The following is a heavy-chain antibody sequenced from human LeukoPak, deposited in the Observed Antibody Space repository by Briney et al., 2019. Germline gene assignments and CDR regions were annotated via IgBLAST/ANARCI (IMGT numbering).Heavy chain of an antibody. Sequence: ASVKVSCKASGGTFSSYAISWVRQAPGQGLEWMGRIIPILGIANYAQKFQGRVAITAGKSTSTAYMELSSLRSEDTAVYYCAGSTTGTTNNWFDPWGQGTLVTVSS. V-gene: IGHV1-69*04. CDR3: AGSTTGTTNNWFDP. D-gene: IGHD1-1*01. CDR2: IIPILGIA. J-gene: IGHJ5*02. CDR1: GGTFSSYA.